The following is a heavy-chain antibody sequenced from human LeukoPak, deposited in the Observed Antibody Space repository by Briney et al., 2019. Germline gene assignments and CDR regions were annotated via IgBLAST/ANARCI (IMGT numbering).Heavy chain of an antibody. J-gene: IGHJ4*02. CDR2: ISSSGRTI. CDR3: ARVPGLRGNY. D-gene: IGHD4-17*01. CDR1: GFTFSSYE. Sequence: PGGSLRLSCAASGFTFSSYEMIWVRQAPGKGLEWVSYISSSGRTIYYADSVKGRFTISRDNAKSSLFLQMNSLRAEDTAVYYCARVPGLRGNYWGQGTLVTVSS. V-gene: IGHV3-48*03.